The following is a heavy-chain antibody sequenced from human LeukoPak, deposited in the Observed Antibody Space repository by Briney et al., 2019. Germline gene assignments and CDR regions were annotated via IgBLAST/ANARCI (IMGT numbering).Heavy chain of an antibody. D-gene: IGHD3-10*01. J-gene: IGHJ3*01. CDR3: ASSPQDYYGSGEGAFDF. V-gene: IGHV3-30*02. CDR2: IGHDATNI. Sequence: PGGSLTLSCAASGFTFSTYRMHWVRQAPGKGLEWVAFIGHDATNIYYVDSVQGRFTISRDNSKNTLYLEMNSLRAEDTAVYYCASSPQDYYGSGEGAFDFWGQGTMVIVSS. CDR1: GFTFSTYR.